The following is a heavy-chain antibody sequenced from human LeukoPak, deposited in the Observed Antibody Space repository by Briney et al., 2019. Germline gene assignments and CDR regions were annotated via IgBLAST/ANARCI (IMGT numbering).Heavy chain of an antibody. CDR3: AREGESRDGYNYFDY. D-gene: IGHD5-24*01. J-gene: IGHJ4*02. V-gene: IGHV3-53*01. Sequence: PGGSLVLSCAASGVTVSSNYMSWVRQAPGKGLEWVSVIYSGGSTYYADSVKGRFTISRDNSKNTLYLQMNSLRAEDTAVYYCAREGESRDGYNYFDYWGQGTLVTVSS. CDR1: GVTVSSNY. CDR2: IYSGGST.